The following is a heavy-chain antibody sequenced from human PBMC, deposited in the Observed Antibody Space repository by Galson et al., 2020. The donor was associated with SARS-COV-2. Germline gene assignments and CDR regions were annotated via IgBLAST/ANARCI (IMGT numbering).Heavy chain of an antibody. CDR1: GFTFNNYA. D-gene: IGHD3-22*01. J-gene: IGHJ4*02. CDR2: ISASGGST. V-gene: IGHV3-23*01. Sequence: GESLKISCAASGFTFNNYAMNWVRQAAGKGLEWVSGISASGGSTNYADSVKGRFIISRDNSKNTLYLQMNRLRGEDTAVYYCAKDAFYYYDSSGYNEYWGQGSLVTVSS. CDR3: AKDAFYYYDSSGYNEY.